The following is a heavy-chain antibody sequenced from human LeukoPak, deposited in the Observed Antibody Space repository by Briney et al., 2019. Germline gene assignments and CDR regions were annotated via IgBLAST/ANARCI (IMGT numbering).Heavy chain of an antibody. CDR2: IIPILGIA. D-gene: IGHD1-1*01. Sequence: SVKVSCKASGGTFSSYAISWVRQAPGQGLEWMGRIIPILGIANYAQKFQGRVTITADKSTSTAYMELSSLRSEDTAVYYCARDNSGLVMNWNDGGDPWGQGTLLTVSS. CDR3: ARDNSGLVMNWNDGGDP. J-gene: IGHJ5*02. CDR1: GGTFSSYA. V-gene: IGHV1-69*04.